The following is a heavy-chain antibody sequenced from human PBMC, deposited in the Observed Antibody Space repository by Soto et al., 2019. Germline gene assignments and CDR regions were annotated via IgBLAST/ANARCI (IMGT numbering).Heavy chain of an antibody. D-gene: IGHD3-3*01. CDR3: ARDRGFLEWLDAFDI. CDR1: GYTFTSYG. Sequence: ASVKVSCKASGYTFTSYGISWVRQAPGQGLEWMGWISAYNGNTNYAQKLQGRVPMTTDTSTSTAYMELRSLRSDDTAVYYCARDRGFLEWLDAFDIWGQGTMVTVSS. CDR2: ISAYNGNT. J-gene: IGHJ3*02. V-gene: IGHV1-18*01.